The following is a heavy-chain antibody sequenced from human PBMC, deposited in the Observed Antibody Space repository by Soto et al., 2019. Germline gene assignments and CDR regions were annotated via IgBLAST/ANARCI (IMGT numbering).Heavy chain of an antibody. Sequence: PSSTLSLTCGVSGYSMSSGYYWGWIRQPPGRGLEWIGSIYHSGSTYYNPSLKSRVTISVDMSKNQFSLKLSSVTAADTAVYYCARVGTFYDFWSGYYNPSSPDYWGQGTLVTVSS. CDR3: ARVGTFYDFWSGYYNPSSPDY. V-gene: IGHV4-38-2*01. CDR2: IYHSGST. CDR1: GYSMSSGYY. D-gene: IGHD3-3*01. J-gene: IGHJ4*02.